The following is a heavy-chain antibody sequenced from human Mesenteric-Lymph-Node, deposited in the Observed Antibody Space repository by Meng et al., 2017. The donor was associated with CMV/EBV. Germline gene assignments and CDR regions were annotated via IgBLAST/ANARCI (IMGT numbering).Heavy chain of an antibody. CDR1: GFTVSINY. Sequence: GESLKISCAASGFTVSINYMSWVRQAPGKGLEWVSLIYTDGRTFYADSVKGRFTVSRDNSKNTVFLQMDSLRAEDTAVYYCARGRPYGMDVWGQGTTVTVSS. CDR2: IYTDGRT. CDR3: ARGRPYGMDV. V-gene: IGHV3-53*01. J-gene: IGHJ6*02.